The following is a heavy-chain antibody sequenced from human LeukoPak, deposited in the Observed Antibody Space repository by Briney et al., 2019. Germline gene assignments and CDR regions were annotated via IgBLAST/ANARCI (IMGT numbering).Heavy chain of an antibody. CDR1: GFTFSNAW. D-gene: IGHD3-22*01. V-gene: IGHV3-15*01. J-gene: IGHJ4*02. CDR3: TTTYYYDSSGQTSVYYFDY. Sequence: PGGSVRLSCAASGFTFSNAWMSWVRQAPGKGLEWVGRIKSKTDGGTTDYAAPVKGRFTISRDDSKNTLYLQMNSLKTEDTAVYYCTTTYYYDSSGQTSVYYFDYWGQGTLVTVSS. CDR2: IKSKTDGGTT.